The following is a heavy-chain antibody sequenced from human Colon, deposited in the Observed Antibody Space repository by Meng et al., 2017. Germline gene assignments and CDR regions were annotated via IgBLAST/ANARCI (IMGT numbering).Heavy chain of an antibody. J-gene: IGHJ4*02. D-gene: IGHD6-19*01. CDR2: TYYRSKWYN. CDR3: ARSGSSGWIDY. CDR1: GVSDSRHSAA. Sequence: LQQSGPGLGKPSQTLSLPWAMSGVSDSRHSAAWNLIRQSPSRGLEWLGRTYYRSKWYNGYAVSVKSRITINPDTSKNQFSLQLNSVTPEDTAMYYCARSGSSGWIDYWGQGTLVTVSS. V-gene: IGHV6-1*01.